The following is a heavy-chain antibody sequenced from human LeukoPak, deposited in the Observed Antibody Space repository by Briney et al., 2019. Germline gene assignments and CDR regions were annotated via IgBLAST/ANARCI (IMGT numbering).Heavy chain of an antibody. V-gene: IGHV3-7*01. Sequence: GGSLRLSCAASGFTFSTYWMTWVRQAPGKGLEWAANINQDGSEKYFVDSVKGRFTISRDNTGSSLHLQMNNLRAEDTAVYYCARLGKEYQQLFDNWFDPWGQGALVTVSS. CDR3: ARLGKEYQQLFDNWFDP. CDR1: GFTFSTYW. D-gene: IGHD2-2*01. J-gene: IGHJ5*02. CDR2: INQDGSEK.